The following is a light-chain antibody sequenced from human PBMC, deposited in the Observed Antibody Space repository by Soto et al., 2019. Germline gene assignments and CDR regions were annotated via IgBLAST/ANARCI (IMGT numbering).Light chain of an antibody. CDR2: DAS. CDR1: QSVSSY. Sequence: EIVLTPSPATLSLSPGERATLSCRASQSVSSYLAWYQQKPGQAPRLLIYDASNRATGIPARFSGSGSGTDFTLTISSLEPEDFVVYYCQQRSNWPRTFGQGTKVDIK. J-gene: IGKJ1*01. CDR3: QQRSNWPRT. V-gene: IGKV3-11*01.